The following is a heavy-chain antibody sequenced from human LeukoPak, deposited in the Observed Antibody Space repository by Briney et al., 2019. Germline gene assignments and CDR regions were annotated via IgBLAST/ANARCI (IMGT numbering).Heavy chain of an antibody. CDR1: GFTFGDYA. Sequence: GSLRLSCTASGFTFGDYAMSWVRQAPGKGLEWVSAISGSGGSTYYADSVKGRFTISRDNSKNTLYLQMNSLRAEDTAVYYCAKDPPGAFWSGYLSTSDAFDIWGQGTMVTVSS. J-gene: IGHJ3*02. CDR2: ISGSGGST. V-gene: IGHV3-23*01. D-gene: IGHD3-3*01. CDR3: AKDPPGAFWSGYLSTSDAFDI.